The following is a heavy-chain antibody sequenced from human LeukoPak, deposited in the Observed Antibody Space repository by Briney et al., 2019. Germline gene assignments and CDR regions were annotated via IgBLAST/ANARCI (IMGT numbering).Heavy chain of an antibody. Sequence: GASVKVSCKASGYTFTSYGISWVRQAPGQGLEWMGWISAYNGNTNYAQKLQGRATMTTDTSTSTAYMELRSLRSDDTAVYYCARDNDGIVALEGRFDPWGQGTLVTVSS. CDR3: ARDNDGIVALEGRFDP. V-gene: IGHV1-18*01. D-gene: IGHD2-15*01. CDR1: GYTFTSYG. J-gene: IGHJ5*02. CDR2: ISAYNGNT.